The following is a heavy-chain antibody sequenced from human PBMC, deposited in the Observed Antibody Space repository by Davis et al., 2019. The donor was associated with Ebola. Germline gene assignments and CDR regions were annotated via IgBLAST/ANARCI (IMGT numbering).Heavy chain of an antibody. CDR1: GGSFSSHP. J-gene: IGHJ4*02. D-gene: IGHD3-9*01. V-gene: IGHV1-69*13. CDR3: ARDFDGGNYYFDY. Sequence: SVKVSCKTSGGSFSSHPISWVRQALRQGLEWMGGIIPIFDTPHYAQKFQGRITITADASTSTAYMELSSLGSEDTATYFCARDFDGGNYYFDYWGPGTPVTVSS. CDR2: IIPIFDTP.